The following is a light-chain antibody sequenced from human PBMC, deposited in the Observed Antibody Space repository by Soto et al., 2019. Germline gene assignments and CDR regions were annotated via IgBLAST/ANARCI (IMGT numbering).Light chain of an antibody. CDR2: EGS. V-gene: IGLV2-23*01. CDR1: SSDVGSHNL. CDR3: CSYAGSSYV. Sequence: QSALTQPASVSGSPGQSITISCTGTSSDVGSHNLVSWYQQHPGKAPKLMIYEGSKRPSGVSNRFSDSKSGNTASLTISGLQAEDEAYYYCCSYAGSSYVFGTGTKLTVL. J-gene: IGLJ1*01.